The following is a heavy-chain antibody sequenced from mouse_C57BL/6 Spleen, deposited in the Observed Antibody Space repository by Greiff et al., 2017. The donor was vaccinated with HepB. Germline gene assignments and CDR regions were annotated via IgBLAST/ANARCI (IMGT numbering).Heavy chain of an antibody. CDR1: GYSFTGYY. V-gene: IGHV1-42*01. CDR2: INPSTGGT. J-gene: IGHJ2*01. CDR3: ARFYYGNYYTYFDY. Sequence: VQLKQSGPELVKPGASVKISCKASGYSFTGYYMNWVKQSPEKSLEWIGEINPSTGGTTYNQKFKAKATLTVDKSSSTAYMQLKSLTSEDSAVYYCARFYYGNYYTYFDYWGQGTTLTVSS. D-gene: IGHD2-1*01.